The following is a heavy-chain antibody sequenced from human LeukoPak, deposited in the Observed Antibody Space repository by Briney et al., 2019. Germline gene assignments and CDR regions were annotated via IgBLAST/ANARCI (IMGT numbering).Heavy chain of an antibody. D-gene: IGHD6-6*01. CDR1: GFTFRSYG. Sequence: QPGGSLRLSCAASGFTFRSYGMHWVRQAPGKGLEWVAVISYDGSNKYYADSVKGRFTISRDNSKNTLYLQMNSLRAEDTAVYYCAKEQPIAARRSLPGYWGQGTLVTVSS. CDR2: ISYDGSNK. V-gene: IGHV3-30*18. CDR3: AKEQPIAARRSLPGY. J-gene: IGHJ4*02.